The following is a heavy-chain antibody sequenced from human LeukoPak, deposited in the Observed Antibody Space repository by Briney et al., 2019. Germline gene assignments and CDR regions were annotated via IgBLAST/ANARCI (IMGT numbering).Heavy chain of an antibody. CDR3: AFDSNGDQNYFDY. CDR1: GGSVSSGSYY. J-gene: IGHJ4*02. Sequence: PSETLSLTCTVSGGSVSSGSYYWSWIRQPPGKGLEWIGYIYYSGSTNYNPSLKSRVTISVDTSKNQFSLKLSSVTAADTAVYYCAFDSNGDQNYFDYWGQGTLVTVSS. V-gene: IGHV4-61*01. D-gene: IGHD4-17*01. CDR2: IYYSGST.